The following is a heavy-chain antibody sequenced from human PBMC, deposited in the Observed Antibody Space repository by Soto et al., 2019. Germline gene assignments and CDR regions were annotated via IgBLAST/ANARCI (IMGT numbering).Heavy chain of an antibody. CDR2: IYTSGST. Sequence: SETLSLTCTVSGGSISSYYWSWIRQPAGKGLEWIGRIYTSGSTNYNPSLKSRVTMSVDTSKNQFSLKLSSVTAADTAVYYCARGVVGYSLYYYHYYGMDVWGQGTTVTVSS. V-gene: IGHV4-4*07. D-gene: IGHD5-18*01. J-gene: IGHJ6*02. CDR1: GGSISSYY. CDR3: ARGVVGYSLYYYHYYGMDV.